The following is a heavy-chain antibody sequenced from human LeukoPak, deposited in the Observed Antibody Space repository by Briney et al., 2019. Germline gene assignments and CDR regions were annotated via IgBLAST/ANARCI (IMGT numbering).Heavy chain of an antibody. D-gene: IGHD3-3*01. V-gene: IGHV1-69*04. CDR3: AREGATIFGVGYYYYGMDV. Sequence: ASVKVSCKASGGTFSSYAISWVRQAPGQGLEWMGRIIPILGIANYAQKFQGRVTITADKSTSTAYMELSSLRSEDTAVYYCAREGATIFGVGYYYYGMDVWGQGTTVTVSS. J-gene: IGHJ6*02. CDR1: GGTFSSYA. CDR2: IIPILGIA.